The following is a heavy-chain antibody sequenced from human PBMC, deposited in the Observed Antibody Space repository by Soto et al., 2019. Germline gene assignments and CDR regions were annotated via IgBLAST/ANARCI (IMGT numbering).Heavy chain of an antibody. J-gene: IGHJ4*02. D-gene: IGHD5-18*01. V-gene: IGHV3-48*02. Sequence: EVQLVESGGGLVQPGGSLRLSCAASGFTFSSYSMNWVRQAPGKGLEWLSYISSSISTMHYADSVKGRFTISRDNAKNSVSLQVNTLRNEDTPVYYCAMEVRDTAVAGFEDWGQGTLVTVAS. CDR2: ISSSISTM. CDR1: GFTFSSYS. CDR3: AMEVRDTAVAGFED.